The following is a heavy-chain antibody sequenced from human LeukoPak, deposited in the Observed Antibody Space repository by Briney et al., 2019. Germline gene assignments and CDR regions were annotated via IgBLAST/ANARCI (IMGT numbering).Heavy chain of an antibody. D-gene: IGHD5-18*01. J-gene: IGHJ4*02. CDR2: IKEDGSEK. CDR3: ARDGVGELWGTFDY. Sequence: GGSLRLSCAASGFTFSNFGMNWVRQAPGKGLEWVANIKEDGSEKYYVDSVKGRFTISRDNAKNSLYLQVNSLRAEDTAVYYCARDGVGELWGTFDYWGQGTLVTVSS. V-gene: IGHV3-7*04. CDR1: GFTFSNFG.